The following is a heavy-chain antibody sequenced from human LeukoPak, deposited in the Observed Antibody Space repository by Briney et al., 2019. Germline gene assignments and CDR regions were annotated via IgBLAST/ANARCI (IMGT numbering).Heavy chain of an antibody. Sequence: GGSLRLSCAASGFTFSSYEMNWVRQAPGKGLEWISYISSSSTTIHYADSVKGRFTISRDNAKNSLYLQMNSLRAEDTAVYYCASICSGGSCYSGLIGAFDIWGQGTMVTVSS. J-gene: IGHJ3*02. V-gene: IGHV3-48*01. CDR3: ASICSGGSCYSGLIGAFDI. CDR2: ISSSSTTI. CDR1: GFTFSSYE. D-gene: IGHD2-15*01.